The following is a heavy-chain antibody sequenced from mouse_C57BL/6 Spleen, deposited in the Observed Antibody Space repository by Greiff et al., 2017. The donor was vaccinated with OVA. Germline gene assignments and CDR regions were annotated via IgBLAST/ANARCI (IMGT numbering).Heavy chain of an antibody. J-gene: IGHJ4*01. CDR1: GYTFTSYW. Sequence: VQLQQPGAELVKPGASVKLSCKASGYTFTSYWMQWVKQRPGQGLEWIGEIDPSDSYTNYNQKFKGKATLTVDTSSSTAYMQLSSLTSEDSAVYYCARRNYSPHAMDYWGQGTSVTVSS. CDR2: IDPSDSYT. V-gene: IGHV1-50*01. D-gene: IGHD2-12*01. CDR3: ARRNYSPHAMDY.